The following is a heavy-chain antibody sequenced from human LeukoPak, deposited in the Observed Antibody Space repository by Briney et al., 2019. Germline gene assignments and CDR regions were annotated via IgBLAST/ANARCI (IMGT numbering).Heavy chain of an antibody. CDR3: ARSGGWYGRIDY. D-gene: IGHD6-19*01. J-gene: IGHJ4*02. CDR2: MNPNSGNT. CDR1: GYTFTSYD. V-gene: IGHV1-8*01. Sequence: ASVKVSCKASGYTFTSYDINWVRQATGQGLEGMGWMNPNSGNTGYTQKFQGRVTMTRNTDISTAYMELSSLRSEDTAVYYCARSGGWYGRIDYWGQGTLVTVSS.